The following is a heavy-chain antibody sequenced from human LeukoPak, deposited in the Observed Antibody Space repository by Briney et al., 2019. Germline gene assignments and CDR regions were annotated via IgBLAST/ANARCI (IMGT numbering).Heavy chain of an antibody. V-gene: IGHV4-59*01. CDR2: IYYSGST. CDR3: ARVSEYSSSWADWYFDL. J-gene: IGHJ2*01. Sequence: SETLSLTCTVSGGSISSYYWSWIRQPPGKGLEWIGYIYYSGSTNYNPSLKGRVTISVDTSKNQFSLKLSSVTAADTAVYYCARVSEYSSSWADWYFDLWGRGTLVTVSS. D-gene: IGHD6-13*01. CDR1: GGSISSYY.